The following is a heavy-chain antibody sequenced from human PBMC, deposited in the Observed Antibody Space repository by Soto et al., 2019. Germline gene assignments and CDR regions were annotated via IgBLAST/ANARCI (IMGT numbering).Heavy chain of an antibody. CDR2: IYHSGST. V-gene: IGHV4-61*01. J-gene: IGHJ5*02. CDR1: GGSVSSGSYY. Sequence: QVQLQESGPGLVKPSETLSLTCTVSGGSVSSGSYYWGWIRQPPGKGLEWIGSIYHSGSTNYNPSLKSRVTISVDTSKNQFSLSLTSVTAADTAVYYCARLSAAWFDPWGQGTLVTVAS. D-gene: IGHD6-19*01. CDR3: ARLSAAWFDP.